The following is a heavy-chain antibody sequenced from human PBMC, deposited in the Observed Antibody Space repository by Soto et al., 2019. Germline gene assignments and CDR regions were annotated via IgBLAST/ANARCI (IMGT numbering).Heavy chain of an antibody. Sequence: ASVKVSCKASGYTFTGYYMHWVRQAPGQGLEWMGWINPNSGGTNYAQKFQGRVTMTRDTSISTAYMELSRLRSDDTAVYYCARGPLFGVVINYYFDYWGQGTLVTVSS. CDR2: INPNSGGT. V-gene: IGHV1-2*02. D-gene: IGHD3-3*01. J-gene: IGHJ4*02. CDR1: GYTFTGYY. CDR3: ARGPLFGVVINYYFDY.